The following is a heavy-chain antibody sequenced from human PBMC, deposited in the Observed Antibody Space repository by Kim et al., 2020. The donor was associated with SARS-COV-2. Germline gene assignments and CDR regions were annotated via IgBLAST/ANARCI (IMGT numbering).Heavy chain of an antibody. CDR1: GFTFSSYG. CDR2: IWYDGSNK. V-gene: IGHV3-33*06. CDR3: AKDFRRIYSYGSTPDY. Sequence: GGSLRLSCAASGFTFSSYGMHWVRQAPGKGLEWVAVIWYDGSNKYYADSVKGRFTISRDNSKNTLYLQMNSLRAEDTAVYYCAKDFRRIYSYGSTPDYWGQGTLVTVSS. J-gene: IGHJ4*02. D-gene: IGHD5-18*01.